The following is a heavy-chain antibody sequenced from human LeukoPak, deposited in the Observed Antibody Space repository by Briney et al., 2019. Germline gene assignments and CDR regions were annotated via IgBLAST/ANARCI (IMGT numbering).Heavy chain of an antibody. CDR1: GFTFDDYG. CDR3: ARGYSGYGGYYYYYMDV. CDR2: INWNGATT. Sequence: GGSLRLSCAASGFTFDDYGMTWVRQAPGKGLEWVSGINWNGATTGYADSVKGRFTISRDNAKNSLHLQMSSLRAEDTALYYCARGYSGYGGYYYYYMDVWGKGTTVTVSS. V-gene: IGHV3-20*04. D-gene: IGHD5-12*01. J-gene: IGHJ6*03.